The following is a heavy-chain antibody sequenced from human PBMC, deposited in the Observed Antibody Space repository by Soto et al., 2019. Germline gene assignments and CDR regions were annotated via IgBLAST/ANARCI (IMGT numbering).Heavy chain of an antibody. CDR1: GDSLRRGFHH. Sequence: QVQLQESGSGLLKPSQTLSLDCSVSGDSLRRGFHHWSWIRQTPGKGLQLIGYIDTNGDTHYDPSPRIRLNMSIVTTESRFSLKVTSVTAADTAVYYCARGTVYYCPNDKCGFFFDHWGQGALVTVTS. J-gene: IGHJ4*02. CDR3: ARGTVYYCPNDKCGFFFDH. V-gene: IGHV4-31*03. D-gene: IGHD2-8*01. CDR2: IDTNGDT.